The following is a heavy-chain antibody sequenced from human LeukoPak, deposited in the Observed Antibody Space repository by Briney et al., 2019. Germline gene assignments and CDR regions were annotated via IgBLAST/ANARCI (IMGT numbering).Heavy chain of an antibody. CDR3: AREYIVVVPAAIGY. J-gene: IGHJ4*02. CDR1: GFTFTSYG. D-gene: IGHD2-2*02. CDR2: LWYDGSKK. Sequence: PGGSLRLSCATSGFTFTSYGMHWVRQAPGKGLEWVAVLWYDGSKKFYADSVKGRFTISRDNSKNTLYLQMNSLRAEDTAVYYCAREYIVVVPAAIGYWGQGTLVTVSS. V-gene: IGHV3-33*01.